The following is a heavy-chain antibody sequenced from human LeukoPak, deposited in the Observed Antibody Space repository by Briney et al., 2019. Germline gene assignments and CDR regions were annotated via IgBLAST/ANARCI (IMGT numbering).Heavy chain of an antibody. Sequence: GGSLRLSCTASGFTFGDYAMSWFRQAPGKGLEWVGFIRSKAYGGTTEYAASVKGRFTISRDDSKSIAYLQMNSLKTEDTAVYYCTTVGIAVAMAWWGQGTLVTVSS. J-gene: IGHJ4*02. CDR1: GFTFGDYA. V-gene: IGHV3-49*03. CDR3: TTVGIAVAMAW. CDR2: IRSKAYGGTT. D-gene: IGHD6-19*01.